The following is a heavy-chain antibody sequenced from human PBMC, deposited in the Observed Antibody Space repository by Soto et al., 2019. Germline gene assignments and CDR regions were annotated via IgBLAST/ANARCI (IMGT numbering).Heavy chain of an antibody. J-gene: IGHJ4*02. CDR3: ARDEGIAVAGTVDY. V-gene: IGHV1-18*01. CDR2: ISAYNGNT. CDR1: GYTFTSYG. D-gene: IGHD6-19*01. Sequence: GASVKVSCKASGYTFTSYGISWARQAPGQGLEWMGWISAYNGNTNYAQKLQGRVTMTTDTSTSTAYMELRSLRSDDTAVYYCARDEGIAVAGTVDYWGQGTLVTVSS.